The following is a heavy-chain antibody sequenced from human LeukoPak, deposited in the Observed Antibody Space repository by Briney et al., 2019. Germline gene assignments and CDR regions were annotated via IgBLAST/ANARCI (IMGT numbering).Heavy chain of an antibody. V-gene: IGHV3-7*01. J-gene: IGHJ3*01. CDR1: GFTFSDSW. CDR3: ARDPYNRGGYGLFDL. Sequence: PAESLRLSCAASGFTFSDSWMSWVRQTPGRGLEWVANIHPDGSEQYYLDSVRGRFTISRDNAKSSIYLQMNSLRDDDTAVYYCARDPYNRGGYGLFDLWGLGTTVGVSS. D-gene: IGHD3-22*01. CDR2: IHPDGSEQ.